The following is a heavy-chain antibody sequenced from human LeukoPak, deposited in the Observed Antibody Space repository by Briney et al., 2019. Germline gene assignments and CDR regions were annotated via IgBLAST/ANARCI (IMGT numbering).Heavy chain of an antibody. D-gene: IGHD3-16*01. J-gene: IGHJ5*02. Sequence: GGSLRLSCTASGFTFSNYAMYWVRQAPGKGLEYVSAINNNGRSTNYGDSVKGRFTISRDNSKNMLYLQMGSLRAEDMAVYYCGRDPSRGGPANWFDPWGQGNLVTVSS. V-gene: IGHV3-64*02. CDR2: INNNGRST. CDR1: GFTFSNYA. CDR3: GRDPSRGGPANWFDP.